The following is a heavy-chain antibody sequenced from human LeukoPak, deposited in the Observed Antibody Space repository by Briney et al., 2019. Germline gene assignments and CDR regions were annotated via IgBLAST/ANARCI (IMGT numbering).Heavy chain of an antibody. CDR1: GFTFSSYG. CDR3: ATQNNGHHFDY. V-gene: IGHV3-53*01. Sequence: GGSLRLSCAASGFTFSSYGMSWVRQAPGRGLEWVSVIYNGGNTYYADSVKGRFTISRDNSKNTLFLQMNSLRAEDTAVYYCATQNNGHHFDYWGQGTLVTVSS. D-gene: IGHD1/OR15-1a*01. J-gene: IGHJ4*02. CDR2: IYNGGNT.